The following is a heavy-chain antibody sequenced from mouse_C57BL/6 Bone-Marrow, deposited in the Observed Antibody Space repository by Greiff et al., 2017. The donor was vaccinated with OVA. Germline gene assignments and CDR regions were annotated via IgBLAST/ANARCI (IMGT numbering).Heavy chain of an antibody. CDR2: ISSGGDYI. Sequence: EVQLQESGEGLVKPGGSLKLSCAASGFTFSSYAMSWVRQTPEKRLEWVAYISSGGDYIYYADTVKGRFTISRDNARNTLYLQMRSLKAEDTAMCSSTRDLPGGYWGQGTLVTVSA. CDR3: TRDLPGGY. V-gene: IGHV5-9-1*02. J-gene: IGHJ3*02. CDR1: GFTFSSYA.